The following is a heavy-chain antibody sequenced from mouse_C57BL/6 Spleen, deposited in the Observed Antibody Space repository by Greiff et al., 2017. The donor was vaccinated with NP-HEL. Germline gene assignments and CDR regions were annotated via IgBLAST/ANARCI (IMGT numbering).Heavy chain of an antibody. CDR3: ARSGDYGSSYDY. CDR2: IDPSDSYT. Sequence: QVQLQQPGAELVKPGASVKLSCKASGYTFTSYWMQWVKQRPGQGLEWIGEIDPSDSYTNYNQKFKGKATLTVDTSSSTAYMQLSSLTSEDSAVYYCARSGDYGSSYDYWGQGTTLTVSS. D-gene: IGHD1-1*01. V-gene: IGHV1-50*01. J-gene: IGHJ2*01. CDR1: GYTFTSYW.